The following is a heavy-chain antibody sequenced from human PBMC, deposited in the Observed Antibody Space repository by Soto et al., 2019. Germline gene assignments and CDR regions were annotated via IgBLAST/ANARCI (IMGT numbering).Heavy chain of an antibody. CDR1: GFSFRSYE. J-gene: IGHJ4*02. CDR2: INSGNLI. V-gene: IGHV3-48*03. Sequence: GGSLRLSCEGSGFSFRSYEMNWVRQAPGKGLEWISYINSGNLIHYADSVKGRFTISRDNAKNSVFLEMDSLRAEDTGVYYCTRESDHWGQGTLVTVSS. CDR3: TRESDH.